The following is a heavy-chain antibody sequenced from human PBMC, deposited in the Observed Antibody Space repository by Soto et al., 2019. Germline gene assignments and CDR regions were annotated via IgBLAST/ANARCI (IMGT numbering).Heavy chain of an antibody. D-gene: IGHD3-3*01. J-gene: IGHJ5*02. CDR3: ARGGGTILAPLP. CDR2: INSNSGAT. CDR1: GYTFTGCF. Sequence: QVQLVQSGAEVKKPGASVKVSCKASGYTFTGCFMHWVRQAPGQGLEWMGWINSNSGATKYAQKFQGRVTLSRDTSISTAYMELSGLRSDDTAVYYCARGGGTILAPLPWGQGTLVTVSS. V-gene: IGHV1-2*02.